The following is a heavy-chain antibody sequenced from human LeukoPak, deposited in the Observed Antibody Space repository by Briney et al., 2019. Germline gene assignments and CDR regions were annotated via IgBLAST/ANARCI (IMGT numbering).Heavy chain of an antibody. CDR2: ISYDGSNK. D-gene: IGHD5-24*01. CDR1: GFTFSSYG. V-gene: IGHV3-30*18. Sequence: GGSLRLSCAASGFTFSSYGMHWVRQAPGKGLEWVAVISYDGSNKYYADSVKGRFTISRDNSKNTLYLQMNSLRPEDTAVYYCAKGRDGYSLDYWGQGTLVTVSS. CDR3: AKGRDGYSLDY. J-gene: IGHJ4*02.